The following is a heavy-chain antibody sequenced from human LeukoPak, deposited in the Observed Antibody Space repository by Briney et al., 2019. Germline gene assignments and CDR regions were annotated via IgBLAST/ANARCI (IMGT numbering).Heavy chain of an antibody. Sequence: TGGSLRLSCAASGFTFSSYGIHWVRQAPGKGLEWVAFIRFDGSNKYYSDSVKGRSTISRDNSKTTLYLQMNSLRAEDTAVYYCAKDLTVGITILRGVRRDFNWFDSWGQGTLVTVSS. V-gene: IGHV3-30*02. J-gene: IGHJ5*01. CDR2: IRFDGSNK. D-gene: IGHD3-10*01. CDR1: GFTFSSYG. CDR3: AKDLTVGITILRGVRRDFNWFDS.